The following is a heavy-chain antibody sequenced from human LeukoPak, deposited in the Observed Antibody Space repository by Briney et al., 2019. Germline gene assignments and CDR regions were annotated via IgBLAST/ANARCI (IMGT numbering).Heavy chain of an antibody. CDR1: GGSISSTNW. V-gene: IGHV4-4*02. CDR2: IYHSGST. J-gene: IGHJ4*02. D-gene: IGHD4-17*01. Sequence: SGTLSLTCAVSGGSISSTNWWSWVRQPPGKGLEWIGEIYHSGSTNYNPPLKSRVTISVEKSKNQFSLKLSSVTAADTAVYYCAKRGGYDDYAHFDYWGQGTLVTVSS. CDR3: AKRGGYDDYAHFDY.